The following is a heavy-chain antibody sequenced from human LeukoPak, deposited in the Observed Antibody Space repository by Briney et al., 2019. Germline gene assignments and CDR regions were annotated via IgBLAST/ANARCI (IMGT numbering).Heavy chain of an antibody. Sequence: GGSLRLSCAASGFTFSSYAMSWVRQAPGKGLEWVSAISGSGGSTYYADSVKGRFTISRDNSKNTLYLQMNSLRAEDTAVYYCAKKEFENDDFALDYWGQGTLVTVSS. CDR3: AKKEFENDDFALDY. J-gene: IGHJ4*02. V-gene: IGHV3-23*01. D-gene: IGHD1-1*01. CDR2: ISGSGGST. CDR1: GFTFSSYA.